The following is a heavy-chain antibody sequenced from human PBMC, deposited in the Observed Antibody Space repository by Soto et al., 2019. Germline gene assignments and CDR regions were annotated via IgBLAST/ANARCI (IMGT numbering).Heavy chain of an antibody. CDR3: ARGLKGYYGSDY. CDR2: ISTDGSST. CDR1: GFTVSSNY. J-gene: IGHJ4*02. D-gene: IGHD3-10*01. V-gene: IGHV3-74*01. Sequence: GGSLRLSCAASGFTVSSNYMSWVRQVPGKGLEWVSRISTDGSSTNYADSVKGRFAISRDNAKSTVYLQMNSLRAEDTAVYYCARGLKGYYGSDYWGQGTLVTVSS.